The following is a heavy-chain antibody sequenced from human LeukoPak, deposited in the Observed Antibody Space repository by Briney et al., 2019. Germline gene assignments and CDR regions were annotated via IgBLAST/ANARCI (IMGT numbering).Heavy chain of an antibody. J-gene: IGHJ4*02. D-gene: IGHD6-6*01. Sequence: PGGSLRLSCAASGFIFTSYSMNWVRQAPGKGLEWVSYISSSSSTIYYADSVKGRFTISRDNSKNTLYLQMNSLRAEDTAVYYCAKDWEYSSSSGDYWGQGTLVTVSS. V-gene: IGHV3-48*01. CDR2: ISSSSSTI. CDR1: GFIFTSYS. CDR3: AKDWEYSSSSGDY.